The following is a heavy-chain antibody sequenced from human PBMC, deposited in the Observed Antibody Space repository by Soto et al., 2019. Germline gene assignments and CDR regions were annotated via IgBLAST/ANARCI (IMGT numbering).Heavy chain of an antibody. CDR2: MNLNSGNT. Sequence: QVQVVQSGAEVKKHGASVMVSCKASGYTFTSFDINWVRQATGQGLEWMGWMNLNSGNTAYAQKFRGRVTMTRNTSIRTAYMELSSLRSEDTAVYYCARVKLDYFDYWGQETLVTVSP. CDR3: ARVKLDYFDY. V-gene: IGHV1-8*01. J-gene: IGHJ4*02. CDR1: GYTFTSFD.